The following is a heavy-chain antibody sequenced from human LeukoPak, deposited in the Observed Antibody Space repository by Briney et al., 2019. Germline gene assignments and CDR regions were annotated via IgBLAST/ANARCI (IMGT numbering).Heavy chain of an antibody. V-gene: IGHV3-23*01. CDR3: AKTNGYYDL. Sequence: GGSLRLSCAASRFTFSSNGMSWVRKAPGKGLEWVSSISGSGDKTYYADSVKGRFTISRDNSKSTMYLQMNSLRAEDTAVYHCAKTNGYYDLWGQGTLVIVSS. CDR1: RFTFSSNG. CDR2: ISGSGDKT. D-gene: IGHD3-22*01. J-gene: IGHJ4*02.